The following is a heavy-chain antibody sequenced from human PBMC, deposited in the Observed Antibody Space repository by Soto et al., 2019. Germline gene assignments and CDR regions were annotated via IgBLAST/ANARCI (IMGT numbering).Heavy chain of an antibody. V-gene: IGHV3-23*01. J-gene: IGHJ4*02. CDR2: ISGSGGST. CDR3: AKDRRGAAAAQFDY. CDR1: GFTFSSYA. D-gene: IGHD6-13*01. Sequence: PGGSLRRSCAASGFTFSSYAMSCVRQAPGKGLEWVSAISGSGGSTYYADSVKGRFTISRDNSKNTLYLQMNSLRAEDTAVYYCAKDRRGAAAAQFDYWGQGTLVTVS.